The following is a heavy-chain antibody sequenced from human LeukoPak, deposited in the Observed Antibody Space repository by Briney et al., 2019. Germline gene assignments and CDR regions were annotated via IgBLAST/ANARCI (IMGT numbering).Heavy chain of an antibody. CDR1: GDSISSTSYY. CDR3: ASRVYGLGSFNY. CDR2: IYNSGTT. Sequence: PSETLSLTCTVSGDSISSTSYYWDWIRQPPGKGLEWIGSIYNSGTTYYNPSLKSRATISVDTSKNQFSLKVSSVTAADTAVYYCASRVYGLGSFNYWGQGTLVTVSS. V-gene: IGHV4-39*01. J-gene: IGHJ4*01. D-gene: IGHD3-10*01.